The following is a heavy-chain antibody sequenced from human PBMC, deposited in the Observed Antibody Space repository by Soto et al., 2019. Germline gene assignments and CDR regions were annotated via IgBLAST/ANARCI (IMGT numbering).Heavy chain of an antibody. CDR2: IIPVFDTV. CDR3: ARVGGVGAPPGSDF. D-gene: IGHD1-26*01. V-gene: IGHV1-69*01. J-gene: IGHJ4*02. Sequence: QEQLVQSGAEVRKSGSSVKVSCKDTGGLFSSYAVSWVRQAPGQGLEWMGGIIPVFDTVYYAQNFQGRVTITANESTRTAYMELSSLRSEDTAVYFCARVGGVGAPPGSDFWGQGTLVTVSS. CDR1: GGLFSSYA.